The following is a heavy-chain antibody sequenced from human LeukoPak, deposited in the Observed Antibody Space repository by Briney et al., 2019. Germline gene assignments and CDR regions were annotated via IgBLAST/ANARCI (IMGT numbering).Heavy chain of an antibody. D-gene: IGHD3-22*01. CDR2: IKQDGSEK. Sequence: GGSLRLSCAASGFTFSSYAMSWVRQAPGKGLEWVANIKQDGSEKYYVDSVKGRFTISRDNAKNSLYLQMNSLRAEDTAVYYCARIPPHYDSSGYYYPENYYFDYWGQGTLVTVSS. CDR3: ARIPPHYDSSGYYYPENYYFDY. J-gene: IGHJ4*02. V-gene: IGHV3-7*01. CDR1: GFTFSSYA.